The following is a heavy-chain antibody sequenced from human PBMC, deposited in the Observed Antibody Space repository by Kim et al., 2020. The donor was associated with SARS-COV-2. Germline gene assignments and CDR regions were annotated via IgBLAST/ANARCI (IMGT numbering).Heavy chain of an antibody. D-gene: IGHD1-26*01. CDR2: INSDGSST. CDR1: GFTFSNYW. CDR3: ARGGGYWFGY. V-gene: IGHV3-74*01. Sequence: GGSLRLSCAASGFTFSNYWMHWVRQAPGKGLVWVSRINSDGSSTTYADADSVKGRFTISRDNAKNTLYLQMNSVRAEDTAVYYCARGGGYWFGYWGQGALVTVSS. J-gene: IGHJ4*02.